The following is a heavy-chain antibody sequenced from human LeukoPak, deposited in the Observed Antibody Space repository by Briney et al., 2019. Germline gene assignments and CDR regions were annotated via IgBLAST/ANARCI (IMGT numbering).Heavy chain of an antibody. Sequence: SVKVSCKASGGTFSSDAISWLRQAPGQGLEWMGRIIPIFGTANYAQKFQGGVTITTDESTSTAYMELSSLRSEDTAVYYCARGKTYDFWSGSFDYWGQGTLVTVSS. CDR1: GGTFSSDA. D-gene: IGHD3-3*01. V-gene: IGHV1-69*05. CDR3: ARGKTYDFWSGSFDY. J-gene: IGHJ4*02. CDR2: IIPIFGTA.